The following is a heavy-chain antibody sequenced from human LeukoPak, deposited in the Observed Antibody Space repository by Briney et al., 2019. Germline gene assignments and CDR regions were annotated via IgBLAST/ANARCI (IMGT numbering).Heavy chain of an antibody. CDR3: ARTQYYYDSSGYYYWFDP. CDR1: GGSISSYY. D-gene: IGHD3-22*01. Sequence: SETLSLTCTVSGGSISSYYWSWLRQPPGKGLEWIGYIYYSGSTNYNPSLKSRVTISVDTSKNQFSLKLSSVTAADTAVYYCARTQYYYDSSGYYYWFDPWGQGTLVTVSS. V-gene: IGHV4-59*01. J-gene: IGHJ5*02. CDR2: IYYSGST.